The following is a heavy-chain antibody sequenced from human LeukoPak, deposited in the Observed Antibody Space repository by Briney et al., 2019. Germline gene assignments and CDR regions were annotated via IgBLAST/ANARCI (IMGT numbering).Heavy chain of an antibody. CDR2: MNPNSGNT. CDR3: ARFRGRGSSITMVRGVRKTPNYYYYMDV. V-gene: IGHV1-8*03. Sequence: ASVKVSCKASGYTFTSYGINWVRQATGQGLEWMGWMNPNSGNTGYAQKFQGRVTITRNTSISTAYMELSSLRSEDTAVYYCARFRGRGSSITMVRGVRKTPNYYYYMDVWGKGTTVTISS. J-gene: IGHJ6*03. D-gene: IGHD3-10*01. CDR1: GYTFTSYG.